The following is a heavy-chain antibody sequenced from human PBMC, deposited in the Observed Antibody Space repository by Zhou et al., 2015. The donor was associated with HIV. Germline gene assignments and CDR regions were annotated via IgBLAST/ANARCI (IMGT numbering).Heavy chain of an antibody. CDR3: ARALTGSGYGPGGFQH. Sequence: QVQLVQSGAAVEKPGASMKVSCKASGYTFTSYYMHWVRQAPGQGLEWMGIINPSGGSTSYAQKFQGRVTMTRDTSTSTVYMELSSLRSEDTAVYYCARALTGSGYGPGGFQHWGQGTLVTVSS. J-gene: IGHJ1*01. D-gene: IGHD3-3*01. V-gene: IGHV1-46*01. CDR1: GYTFTSYY. CDR2: INPSGGST.